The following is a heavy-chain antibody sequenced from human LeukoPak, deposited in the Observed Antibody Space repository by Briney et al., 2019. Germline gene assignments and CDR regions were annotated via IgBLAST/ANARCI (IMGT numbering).Heavy chain of an antibody. Sequence: SETPSLTCTVSGYSISSGYYWGWIRQPPGKGLEWIGSIYHSGSTYYNPSLKSRVTISVDTSKNQFSLELSSVTAADTAVYYCARVGDSSGWKTLFYYYYGMDVWGQGTTVTVSS. CDR1: GYSISSGYY. D-gene: IGHD3-22*01. CDR2: IYHSGST. CDR3: ARVGDSSGWKTLFYYYYGMDV. V-gene: IGHV4-38-2*02. J-gene: IGHJ6*02.